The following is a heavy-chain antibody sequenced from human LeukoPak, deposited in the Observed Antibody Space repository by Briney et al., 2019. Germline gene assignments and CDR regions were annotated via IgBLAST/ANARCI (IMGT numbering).Heavy chain of an antibody. CDR2: ISGSGGST. D-gene: IGHD2-2*01. V-gene: IGHV3-23*01. Sequence: TGGSLRLSCAASGFTFSSYAMSWVRQAPGKGLEWVSAISGSGGSTYYADSVKGRFTISRDNSKNTLYLQMNSLRAEDTAVYYCAKDWTVVPAAEGYWGQGTLVTVSS. CDR1: GFTFSSYA. CDR3: AKDWTVVPAAEGY. J-gene: IGHJ4*02.